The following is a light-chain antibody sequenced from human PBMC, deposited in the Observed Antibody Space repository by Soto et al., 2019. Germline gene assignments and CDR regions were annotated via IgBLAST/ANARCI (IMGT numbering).Light chain of an antibody. CDR1: QSLSREL. CDR2: ASS. Sequence: EIVWTQSPGTLCLSPGERATFSCSPSQSLSRELLAWYQQKPGQAPRLLIYASSRRATDIPDRFSGSGSGTDFTLTISRLEPEDFAVYYCQHYINSPWTFGQGTKVDIK. CDR3: QHYINSPWT. V-gene: IGKV3-20*01. J-gene: IGKJ1*01.